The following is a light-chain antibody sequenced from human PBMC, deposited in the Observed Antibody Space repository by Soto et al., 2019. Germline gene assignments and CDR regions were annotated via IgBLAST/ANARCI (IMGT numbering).Light chain of an antibody. Sequence: DIQMTQSPSTLSASVGDTVTFTCRASQSIGNWLAWYQQTPGKAPKLLIYRGSSLQSGVPSRFSGSGSGTEFTRTSVNLQPDDFAVYGCQQFNIYPYTFGPGTKLEIK. CDR3: QQFNIYPYT. CDR2: RGS. V-gene: IGKV1-5*03. J-gene: IGKJ2*01. CDR1: QSIGNW.